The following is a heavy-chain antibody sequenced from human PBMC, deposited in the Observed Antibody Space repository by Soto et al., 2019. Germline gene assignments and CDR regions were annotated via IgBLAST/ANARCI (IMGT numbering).Heavy chain of an antibody. J-gene: IGHJ4*02. Sequence: SETLSLTCNVSGGSINSAGYYWGWIRQPPGKGLEWIGSIYYSGRTYYNPSLKSRVTISVDTSKNQFSLKLSSVTAADTAVYYCASQALGYYYDSSGYLHIDYWGQGTLVTVSS. V-gene: IGHV4-39*01. CDR1: GGSINSAGYY. CDR2: IYYSGRT. D-gene: IGHD3-22*01. CDR3: ASQALGYYYDSSGYLHIDY.